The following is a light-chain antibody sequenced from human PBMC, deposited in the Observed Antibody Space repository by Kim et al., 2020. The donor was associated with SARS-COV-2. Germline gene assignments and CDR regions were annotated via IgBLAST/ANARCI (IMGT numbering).Light chain of an antibody. CDR3: QQYKDHPFT. V-gene: IGKV1-16*01. CDR1: QAIGKS. Sequence: ASVGDRVTITCRASQAIGKSLTWFQQRPGKVPKSLIYDISNLQSGVPSRFSGSGSGTDFSLTISSVQSEDFATYYCQQYKDHPFTFGGGTKVDIK. CDR2: DIS. J-gene: IGKJ4*01.